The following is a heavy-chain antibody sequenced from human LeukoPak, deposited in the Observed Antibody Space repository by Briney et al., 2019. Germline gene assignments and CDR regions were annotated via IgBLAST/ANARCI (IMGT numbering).Heavy chain of an antibody. V-gene: IGHV4-34*01. D-gene: IGHD6-19*01. J-gene: IGHJ3*02. CDR2: INHSGST. Sequence: SETLSLTCAVYGGSFSGYYWSWIRQPPGKGLEWIGEINHSGSTNYNPSLKSRVTISVDTSKNQFSLKLSSVTAADTAVYYCGRDQGNVDSSAWYLVGNAFDIWGQGTMVTVSS. CDR1: GGSFSGYY. CDR3: GRDQGNVDSSAWYLVGNAFDI.